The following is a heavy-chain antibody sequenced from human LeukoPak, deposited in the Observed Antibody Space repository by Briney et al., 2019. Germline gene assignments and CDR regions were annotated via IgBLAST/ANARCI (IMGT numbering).Heavy chain of an antibody. D-gene: IGHD3-9*01. J-gene: IGHJ4*02. CDR3: ARDGGYYDILTGYSRDDGYDY. V-gene: IGHV1-46*01. CDR1: GYTFTSYY. Sequence: ASVKVSCKASGYTFTSYYMHWVRQAPGQGLEWMGIINPSGGSTSYAQKFQGRVTMTRDTSTSTVYMELSSLRSEDTAVYYCARDGGYYDILTGYSRDDGYDYWGQGTLVTVSS. CDR2: INPSGGST.